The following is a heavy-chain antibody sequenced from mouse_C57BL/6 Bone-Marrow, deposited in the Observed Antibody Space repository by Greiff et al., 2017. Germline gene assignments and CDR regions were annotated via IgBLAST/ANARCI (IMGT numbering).Heavy chain of an antibody. Sequence: QVTLKVSGPGILQPSQTLSLSCSFSGFSLSTFGMGVGWIRQPSGKGLEWLAHIWWDDDKYNNPALKSRLTISKDTSTNQVFLKIANVDTADTATYSCARIIYDYDWFAYWGQGTLVTVSA. D-gene: IGHD2-4*01. CDR1: GFSLSTFGMG. CDR3: ARIIYDYDWFAY. J-gene: IGHJ3*01. CDR2: IWWDDDK. V-gene: IGHV8-8*01.